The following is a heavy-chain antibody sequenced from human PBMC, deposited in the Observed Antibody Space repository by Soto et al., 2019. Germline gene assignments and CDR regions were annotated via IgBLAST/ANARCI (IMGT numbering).Heavy chain of an antibody. CDR3: ATDAPTCKWDTGHFDH. CDR1: GFPFNNAW. J-gene: IGHJ4*02. D-gene: IGHD1-26*01. CDR2: ITSRTYGATT. Sequence: EVQLVESGGGLVKPGGSLRLSCAGSGFPFNNAWMTWVRQAPGQGLEWIGRITSRTYGATTDYAAPVKGRFSISRDDSKNMVFLQMNSLKTEDTAVYYCATDAPTCKWDTGHFDHWGQGTLVTVSS. V-gene: IGHV3-15*01.